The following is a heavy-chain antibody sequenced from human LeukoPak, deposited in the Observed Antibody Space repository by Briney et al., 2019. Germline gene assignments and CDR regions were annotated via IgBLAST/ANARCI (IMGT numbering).Heavy chain of an antibody. V-gene: IGHV3-21*01. CDR2: ISSSSTYI. CDR3: ARDPAYYDLLTGYLSGYFDY. D-gene: IGHD3-9*01. J-gene: IGHJ4*02. Sequence: PGGSLRLSRAASGFTFSSYSMNWVRQAPGKGLEWVSSISSSSTYIYYADSVKGRFTISRDNAKNSLYLQMNSLRAEDTAVYFCARDPAYYDLLTGYLSGYFDYWGQGTLVTVSS. CDR1: GFTFSSYS.